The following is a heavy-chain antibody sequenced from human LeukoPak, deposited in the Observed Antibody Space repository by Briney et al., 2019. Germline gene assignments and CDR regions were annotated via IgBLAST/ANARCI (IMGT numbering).Heavy chain of an antibody. J-gene: IGHJ4*02. V-gene: IGHV3-53*01. D-gene: IGHD2-2*02. CDR1: GFTVSSNY. CDR2: IYSGGST. Sequence: GGSLRLSCAASGFTVSSNYMSWVRQAPGKGLEWVSVIYSGGSTYYADSVKGRFTISRDNSKNTLYLQMNSLRAEDTAVYYCAITRTCSSTSCYTGNYFDYWGQGTLVTVSS. CDR3: AITRTCSSTSCYTGNYFDY.